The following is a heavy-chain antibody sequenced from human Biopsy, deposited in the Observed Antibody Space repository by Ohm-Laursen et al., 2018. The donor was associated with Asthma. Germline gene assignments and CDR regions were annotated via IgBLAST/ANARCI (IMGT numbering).Heavy chain of an antibody. CDR1: GFAVSRDY. CDR3: ARGDSSNWSHYYFDY. D-gene: IGHD3-22*01. Sequence: GSLRLSCAASGFAVSRDYMFWVRQAPGKGLEWVSVIYSGGTSHTADSVRGRFTISRDCSKNTLYLQMHSLRAEDTAVYYCARGDSSNWSHYYFDYWGQGTLVTVSP. V-gene: IGHV3-53*01. CDR2: IYSGGTS. J-gene: IGHJ4*02.